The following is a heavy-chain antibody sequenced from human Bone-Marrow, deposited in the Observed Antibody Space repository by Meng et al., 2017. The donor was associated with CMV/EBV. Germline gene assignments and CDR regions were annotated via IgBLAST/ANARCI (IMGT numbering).Heavy chain of an antibody. CDR2: IKQDGSEK. Sequence: GGSLRLSCAASGFTFSSYWMSWVRQAPGKGLEWVANIKQDGSEKYYVDSVKGRFTISRDNAKNSLYLQMNSLRAEDTAVYYCARDTYSNYVLPHYYYYGMDVWDQGSTVTVSS. V-gene: IGHV3-7*01. CDR3: ARDTYSNYVLPHYYYYGMDV. CDR1: GFTFSSYW. J-gene: IGHJ6*02. D-gene: IGHD4-11*01.